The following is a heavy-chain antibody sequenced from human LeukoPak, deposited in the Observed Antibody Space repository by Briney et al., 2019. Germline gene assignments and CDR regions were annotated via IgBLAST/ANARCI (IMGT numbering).Heavy chain of an antibody. CDR1: GYTFTSYD. D-gene: IGHD3-3*01. CDR3: ARHGGITIFGVAQPGGAFDI. V-gene: IGHV1-69*05. Sequence: SVKVSCKASGYTFTSYDINWVRQAPGQGLEWMGEIIPIFGSANYAQKFQGRVTITTDESTSTAYMELSSLTSEDTAVYYCARHGGITIFGVAQPGGAFDIWGQGTMVTVSS. J-gene: IGHJ3*02. CDR2: IIPIFGSA.